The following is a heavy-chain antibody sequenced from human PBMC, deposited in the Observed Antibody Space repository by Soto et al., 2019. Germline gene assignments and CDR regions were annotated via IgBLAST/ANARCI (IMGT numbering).Heavy chain of an antibody. V-gene: IGHV1-2*04. CDR2: INPNSGGT. Sequence: QVQLVQSGAEVKKPGASVKVSCKASGYTFTGYYMHWVRQAPGQGLEWMGWINPNSGGTNYAQKLQGWVTMTRGTSIGTAYMELSRLRSDDTAVYYCARERRNYYGSGSYSRYNWFDPWGQGTLVTVSS. D-gene: IGHD3-10*01. CDR3: ARERRNYYGSGSYSRYNWFDP. CDR1: GYTFTGYY. J-gene: IGHJ5*02.